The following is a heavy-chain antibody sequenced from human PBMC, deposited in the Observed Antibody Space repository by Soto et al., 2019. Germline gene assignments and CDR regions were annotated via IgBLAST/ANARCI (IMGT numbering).Heavy chain of an antibody. D-gene: IGHD2-15*01. CDR2: IYHSGSN. V-gene: IGHV4-4*02. Sequence: SETLSLTCALSGGSISSSNWWSWVRQPPGKGLEWIGEIYHSGSNNYNPSLKSRVTISVEKSKNQFSLKLSSVTAADTAVYYCGRDRLEAARGYYYGMDVWGQGTTVTVSS. CDR1: GGSISSSNW. J-gene: IGHJ6*02. CDR3: GRDRLEAARGYYYGMDV.